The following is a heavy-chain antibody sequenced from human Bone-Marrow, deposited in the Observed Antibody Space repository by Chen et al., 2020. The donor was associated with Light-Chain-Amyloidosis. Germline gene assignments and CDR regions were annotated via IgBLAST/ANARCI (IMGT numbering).Heavy chain of an antibody. CDR1: GYTFTGYY. CDR2: INPNSGGT. J-gene: IGHJ4*02. CDR3: XXXXXXXXXXXXGGVYFDY. Sequence: SGAEXKKPGASVKVSCKASGYTFTGYYMHWVRQAPGQGLEWMGWINPNSGGTNYAQKFQGXXXXXXXXXXXXXXXXXXXXXXXXXXXXXXXXXXXXXXXXXXGGVYFDYWGQGTLVTVSS. V-gene: IGHV1-2*02.